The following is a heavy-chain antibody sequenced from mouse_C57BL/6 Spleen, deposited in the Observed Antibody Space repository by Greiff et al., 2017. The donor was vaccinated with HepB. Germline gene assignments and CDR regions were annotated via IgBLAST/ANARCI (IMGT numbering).Heavy chain of an antibody. Sequence: QVQLKESGPELVKPGASVKISCKASGYAFSSSWMNWVKQRPGKGLEWIGRIYPGDGDTNYNGKFKGKATLTADKSSSTAYMQLSSLTSEDSAVYFCARSGLITTVYFDYWGQGTTLTVSS. D-gene: IGHD1-1*01. J-gene: IGHJ2*01. CDR1: GYAFSSSW. V-gene: IGHV1-82*01. CDR2: IYPGDGDT. CDR3: ARSGLITTVYFDY.